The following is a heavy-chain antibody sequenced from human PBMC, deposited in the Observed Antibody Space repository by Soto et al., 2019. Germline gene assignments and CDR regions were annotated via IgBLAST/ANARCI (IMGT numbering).Heavy chain of an antibody. CDR2: INHSGST. CDR3: ASKSATDTNNWFDP. V-gene: IGHV4-34*01. Sequence: SETLSLTCAVYGVSFSGYYWIWIRQPPGKGLEWIGEINHSGSTNYNPSLKSRVTISVDTSKNQFSLKLSSVTAADTAVYYCASKSATDTNNWFDPWGQGTLVTVSS. CDR1: GVSFSGYY. J-gene: IGHJ5*02. D-gene: IGHD3-3*01.